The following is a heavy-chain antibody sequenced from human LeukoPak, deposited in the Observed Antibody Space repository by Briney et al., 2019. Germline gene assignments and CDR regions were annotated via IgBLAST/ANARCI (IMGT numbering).Heavy chain of an antibody. V-gene: IGHV3-21*01. Sequence: PGGSLRLSCAASGFTFSSYSMNWVRQAPGEGLEWVSSISSSSSYIYYADSVKGRFTISRDNAKNSLYLQMNSLRAEDTAVYYCARHSSGWYGYDAFDIWGQGTMVTVSS. CDR2: ISSSSSYI. CDR1: GFTFSSYS. J-gene: IGHJ3*02. CDR3: ARHSSGWYGYDAFDI. D-gene: IGHD6-19*01.